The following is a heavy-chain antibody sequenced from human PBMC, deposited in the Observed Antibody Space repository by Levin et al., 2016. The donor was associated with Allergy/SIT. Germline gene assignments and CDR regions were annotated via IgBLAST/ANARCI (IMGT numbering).Heavy chain of an antibody. V-gene: IGHV1-2*02. D-gene: IGHD2-2*02. J-gene: IGHJ4*02. CDR2: INPNSGGT. CDR3: ARVKRDIVVVPAAIVPSNYFDY. Sequence: WVRQAPGQGLEWMGWINPNSGGTNYAQKFQGRVTMTRDTSISTAYMELSRLRSDDTAVYYCARVKRDIVVVPAAIVPSNYFDYWGQGTLVTVSS.